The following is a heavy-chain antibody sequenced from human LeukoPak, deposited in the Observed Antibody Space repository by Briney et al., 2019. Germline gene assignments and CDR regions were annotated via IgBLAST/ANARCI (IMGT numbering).Heavy chain of an antibody. V-gene: IGHV1-2*02. CDR1: GYTFTGYY. D-gene: IGHD3-10*01. CDR3: ARESMVRGVSRSFDY. J-gene: IGHJ4*02. Sequence: ASVKVSCKASGYTFTGYYMHWVRQAPGQGLEWMGWINPNSGGTNYAQKFQGRVTMTRDTSISTAYTELSRLGSDDTAVYYCARESMVRGVSRSFDYWGQGTLVTVSS. CDR2: INPNSGGT.